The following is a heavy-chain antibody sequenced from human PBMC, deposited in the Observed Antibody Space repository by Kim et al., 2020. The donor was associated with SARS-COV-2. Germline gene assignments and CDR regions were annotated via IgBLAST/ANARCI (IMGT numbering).Heavy chain of an antibody. CDR3: AGGELGDYYGYGYYGMDV. J-gene: IGHJ6*02. Sequence: ASVKVSCKASGYTFTSYDINWVRQATGQGLEWMGWMNPNSGNTGYAQKFQGRVTMTRNTSISTAYMELSSLRSEDTAVYYCAGGELGDYYGYGYYGMDVWGQGTTVTVSS. D-gene: IGHD3-10*01. CDR1: GYTFTSYD. CDR2: MNPNSGNT. V-gene: IGHV1-8*01.